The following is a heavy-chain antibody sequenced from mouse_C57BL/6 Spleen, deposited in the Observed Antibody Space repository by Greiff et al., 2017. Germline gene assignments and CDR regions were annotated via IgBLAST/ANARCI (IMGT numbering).Heavy chain of an antibody. CDR2: ISDGGSYT. CDR3: ASRTGRDY. J-gene: IGHJ2*01. V-gene: IGHV5-4*03. Sequence: EVQVEESGGGLVKPGGSLKLSCAASGFTFSSYAMSWVRQTPEKRLEWVATISDGGSYTYYPDNVKGRFTISRDNATNNLYLQMSHLKSEDAAMYYCASRTGRDYWGQGTTLTVSS. CDR1: GFTFSSYA.